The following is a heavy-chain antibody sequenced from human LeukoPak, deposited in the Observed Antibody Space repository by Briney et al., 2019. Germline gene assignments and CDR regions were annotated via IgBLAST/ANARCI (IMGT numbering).Heavy chain of an antibody. CDR3: AKGHLVGAKKIPGSHESYGMDV. D-gene: IGHD1-26*01. Sequence: GGSLRLSCAASGFTFSSYGMHWVRQAPGKGLEWVAVISYDGSNKYYADSVKGRFTTSRDNSKNTLYLQMNSLRAEDTAVYYCAKGHLVGAKKIPGSHESYGMDVWGQGTTVTVSS. V-gene: IGHV3-30*18. CDR2: ISYDGSNK. CDR1: GFTFSSYG. J-gene: IGHJ6*02.